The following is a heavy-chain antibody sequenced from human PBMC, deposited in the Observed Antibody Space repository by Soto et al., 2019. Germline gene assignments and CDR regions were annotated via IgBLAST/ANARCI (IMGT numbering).Heavy chain of an antibody. V-gene: IGHV1-69*13. D-gene: IGHD3-3*01. CDR3: ASVTIRYYYGMDV. CDR1: GGTFSSYA. J-gene: IGHJ6*02. Sequence: GASVKVSCKASGGTFSSYAISWVRQAPGQGLEWMGGIIPIFGTANYAQKFQGRVTITADESTSTAYMELSSLRSEDTAVYYCASVTIRYYYGMDVWGQGTTVTVSS. CDR2: IIPIFGTA.